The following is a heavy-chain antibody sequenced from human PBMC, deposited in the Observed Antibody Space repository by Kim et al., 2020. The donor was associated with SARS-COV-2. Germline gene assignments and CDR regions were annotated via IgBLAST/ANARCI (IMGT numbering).Heavy chain of an antibody. CDR1: RFTFSNCG. D-gene: IGHD3-10*01. CDR3: AGDPWSRLRGVTYSYYGMDV. J-gene: IGHJ6*02. Sequence: GGSLRLSCAASRFTFSNCGMHWVRQAPGKGLEWVAVISYYGSNKNYADSGKGRFTISRDNSKKTLYLQLNTPRDEDQAVSYCAGDPWSRLRGVTYSYYGMDVWGQGATVTVSS. V-gene: IGHV3-30-3*01. CDR2: ISYYGSNK.